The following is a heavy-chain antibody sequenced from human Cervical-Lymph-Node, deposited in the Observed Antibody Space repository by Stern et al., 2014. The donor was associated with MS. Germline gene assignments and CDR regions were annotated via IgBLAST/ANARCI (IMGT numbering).Heavy chain of an antibody. Sequence: VQLVESGGGVVQPGRSLRLSCATSGVTFTTYCMHWARQAPGKGLEWIAIRWKDRSNQYYPTSENGRFTIDRDNSKTMLYMQSNSMRAEDTATYHWVRSGEGVGATLEDWGQGTQVTVAS. CDR2: RWKDRSNQ. J-gene: IGHJ4*02. CDR3: VRSGEGVGATLED. CDR1: GVTFTTYC. V-gene: IGHV3-33*01. D-gene: IGHD1-26*01.